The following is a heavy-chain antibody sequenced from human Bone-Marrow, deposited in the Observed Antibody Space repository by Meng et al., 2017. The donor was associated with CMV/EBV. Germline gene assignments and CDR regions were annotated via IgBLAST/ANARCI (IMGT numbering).Heavy chain of an antibody. CDR2: IKRKIDGGTR. CDR3: TRHLVMITFGGVLNWFDP. V-gene: IGHV3-15*01. Sequence: GGSLRLSCAASGFTFSSYWMSWVRQAPGKGLEWVGRIKRKIDGGTRDYMTPVKGRFTISRDDSKNTAYLQMNSLKTEDTAVYYCTRHLVMITFGGVLNWFDPWGQGTLVTVSS. D-gene: IGHD3-16*01. CDR1: GFTFSSYW. J-gene: IGHJ5*02.